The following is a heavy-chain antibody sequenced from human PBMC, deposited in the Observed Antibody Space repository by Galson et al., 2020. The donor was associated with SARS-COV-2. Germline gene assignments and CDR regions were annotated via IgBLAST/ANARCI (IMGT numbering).Heavy chain of an antibody. V-gene: IGHV3-23*01. CDR2: ISGSGSTT. Sequence: GGSLRLSCAASGFSFGGYAMTWVRQAPGKGLEWVSDISGSGSTTYYGDSVKGQFTISRDNSKNTLYLQMNSLTADDTAVYYCAKGSRGYTNYVFDYWGQGALVTVSS. J-gene: IGHJ4*02. CDR3: AKGSRGYTNYVFDY. D-gene: IGHD5-12*01. CDR1: GFSFGGYA.